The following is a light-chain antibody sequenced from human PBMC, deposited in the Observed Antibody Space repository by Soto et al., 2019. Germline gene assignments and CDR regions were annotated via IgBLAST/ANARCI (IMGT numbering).Light chain of an antibody. Sequence: QSVLTQPASVSGSPGQSITISCTGTSSDVGDYNFVSWYQQHPGKAPKLMIYDVSNRPSGVSNRFSGSKSGNTASLTISGLQAEDEAAYYCSSYITSTTLVVFGGGTKLTVL. CDR3: SSYITSTTLVV. CDR1: SSDVGDYNF. J-gene: IGLJ2*01. CDR2: DVS. V-gene: IGLV2-14*03.